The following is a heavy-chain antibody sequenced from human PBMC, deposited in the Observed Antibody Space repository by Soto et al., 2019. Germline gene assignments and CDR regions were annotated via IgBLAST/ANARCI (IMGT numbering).Heavy chain of an antibody. CDR2: MYANDDK. V-gene: IGHV2-5*01. D-gene: IGHD3-10*01. CDR1: GFSLSTSGVG. Sequence: SGPTLVNPTQTLTLTCTFSGFSLSTSGVGVGWVRQPQGKALEWLALMYANDDKRFSTSLKSRLTITKDTSKNQVVLTMTNMDPVDTATSYCTPMWSSGLYGMDVWGQGSTFTVSS. J-gene: IGHJ6*02. CDR3: TPMWSSGLYGMDV.